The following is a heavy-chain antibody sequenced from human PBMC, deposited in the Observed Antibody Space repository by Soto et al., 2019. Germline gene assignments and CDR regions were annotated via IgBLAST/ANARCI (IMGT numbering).Heavy chain of an antibody. V-gene: IGHV3-23*01. D-gene: IGHD4-4*01. CDR3: AKDRRAGSNYGFCSDF. CDR2: GSVTYAGT. J-gene: IGHJ4*02. Sequence: GGSLRLSCAVSGFTISSGGMTWVCLAQGQGQGWDSFGSVTYAGTYYSDSVTGRFTISRDNSTNTLYLQKPSLRADDTAVEYFAKDRRAGSNYGFCSDFWGQGALVTVSS. CDR1: GFTISSGG.